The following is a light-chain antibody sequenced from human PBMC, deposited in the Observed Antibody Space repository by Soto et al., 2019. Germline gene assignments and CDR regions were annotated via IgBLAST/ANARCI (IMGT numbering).Light chain of an antibody. CDR2: DAS. CDR1: QSVRSY. J-gene: IGKJ4*01. CDR3: HQRSNWPRT. V-gene: IGKV3-11*01. Sequence: EIVLTQSPATLSLSPGERATLSCRASQSVRSYLAWYQQKPGQAPRLLLYDASTSATGIPARFSGSGSGTDFTLTISSLEPEDVPVYYCHQRSNWPRTFGGGTKVEI.